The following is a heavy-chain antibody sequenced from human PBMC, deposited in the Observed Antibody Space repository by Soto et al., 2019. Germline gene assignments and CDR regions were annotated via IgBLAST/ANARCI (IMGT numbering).Heavy chain of an antibody. CDR1: GFTVSNYG. CDR3: ARGEAWTAAAFAI. Sequence: QVQLVESGGGVVQPGQSLRLSCAASGFTVSNYGMHWVRQAPGKGLEWVAVIWKDGNNKYYRDSVKGRFTISRDNSKNTLELQMSSLRGEDTAVYYCARGEAWTAAAFAIWGQGTMVTVSS. J-gene: IGHJ3*02. CDR2: IWKDGNNK. V-gene: IGHV3-33*01. D-gene: IGHD2-15*01.